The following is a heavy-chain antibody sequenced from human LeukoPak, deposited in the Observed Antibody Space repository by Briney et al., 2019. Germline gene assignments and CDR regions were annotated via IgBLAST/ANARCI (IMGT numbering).Heavy chain of an antibody. V-gene: IGHV4-30-4*01. CDR1: GGSISSGDYY. CDR2: IYYSGST. Sequence: PSQTLSLTCTVSGGSISSGDYYWSWIRQPPGKGLEWIGYIYYSGSTYYNPSLKSRVTISVDTSKNQFSLKLSSVTAADTAVYYCAREADRYYYYYGMDVWGQGTTVTASS. J-gene: IGHJ6*02. D-gene: IGHD6-25*01. CDR3: AREADRYYYYYGMDV.